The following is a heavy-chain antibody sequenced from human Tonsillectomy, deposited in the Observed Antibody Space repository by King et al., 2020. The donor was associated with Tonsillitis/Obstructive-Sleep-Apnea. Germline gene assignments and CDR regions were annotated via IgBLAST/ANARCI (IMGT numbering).Heavy chain of an antibody. CDR3: ARDPSRLIRGFFDS. J-gene: IGHJ4*02. CDR2: IRRSSDDI. CDR1: GSTFSASA. V-gene: IGHV3-23*04. D-gene: IGHD3-10*01. Sequence: VQLVESGGSLIQPGGSLRLSCAASGSTFSASAMTWVRQAPGEGLEWVSAIRRSSDDIFYADAVKGRFTISRDNSKYTLDLQMGSLRAEDTAVYYWARDPSRLIRGFFDSWGQGTLVTVSS.